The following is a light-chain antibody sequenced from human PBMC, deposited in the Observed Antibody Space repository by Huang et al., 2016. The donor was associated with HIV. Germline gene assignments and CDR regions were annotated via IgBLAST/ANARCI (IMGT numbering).Light chain of an antibody. V-gene: IGKV3-15*01. CDR2: GAS. Sequence: EIVMTQSPATLFVSPGERATLSCRASQSVTSNLAWYQQKPGQAPRLLISGASTRATGIPARFSGSGSGTEFTLTISSLQSEDFAVYYCQQYNNWPSGTFGQGTKVEIK. CDR3: QQYNNWPSGT. J-gene: IGKJ1*01. CDR1: QSVTSN.